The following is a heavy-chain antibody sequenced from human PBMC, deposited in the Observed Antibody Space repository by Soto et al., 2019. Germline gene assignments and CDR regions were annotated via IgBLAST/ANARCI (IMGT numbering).Heavy chain of an antibody. Sequence: QVQLQESGPGLVKPSGTLSLTCAVSGGSVSSSNWWSWVRQSPGKGLEWMGEIYHSGSAHYNPSLKSRATISLDKSKNQFSLRLTSVTAADTAVYYCARVPGVVVSADDAFDIGGPGTRVIVSS. CDR1: GGSVSSSNW. CDR2: IYHSGSA. V-gene: IGHV4-4*02. D-gene: IGHD2-21*02. CDR3: ARVPGVVVSADDAFDI. J-gene: IGHJ3*02.